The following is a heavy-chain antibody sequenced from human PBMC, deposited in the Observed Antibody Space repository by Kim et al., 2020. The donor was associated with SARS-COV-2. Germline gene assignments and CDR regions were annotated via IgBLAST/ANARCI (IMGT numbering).Heavy chain of an antibody. V-gene: IGHV4-34*01. CDR3: ASGADTAMVNY. Sequence: SETLSLTCAVYGGSFSGYYWSWIRQPPGKGLEWIGEINHSGSTNYNPSLKSRITISVDMSKNQFSLKLSSVTAADTAVYYCASGADTAMVNYWGQGTLVTVSS. CDR1: GGSFSGYY. J-gene: IGHJ4*02. D-gene: IGHD5-18*01. CDR2: INHSGST.